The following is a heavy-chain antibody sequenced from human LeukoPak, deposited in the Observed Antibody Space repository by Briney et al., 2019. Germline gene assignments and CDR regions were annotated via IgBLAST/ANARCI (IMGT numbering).Heavy chain of an antibody. D-gene: IGHD3-22*01. Sequence: GGSLRLSCAASGFTFDDYGMSWVRQAPGKGLEWVSGINWNGGSTGYADSVKGRFTISRDNAKNSLYLQMNSLRAEDTAVYYCASINNYYDSSGYYDPTDYWGQGTLVTVSS. CDR2: INWNGGST. CDR1: GFTFDDYG. J-gene: IGHJ4*02. V-gene: IGHV3-20*04. CDR3: ASINNYYDSSGYYDPTDY.